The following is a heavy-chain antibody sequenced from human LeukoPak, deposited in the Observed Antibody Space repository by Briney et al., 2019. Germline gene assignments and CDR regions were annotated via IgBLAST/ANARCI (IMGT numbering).Heavy chain of an antibody. CDR2: IYSGGST. CDR3: ARATVEMATITFDY. J-gene: IGHJ4*02. V-gene: IGHV3-53*01. D-gene: IGHD5-24*01. Sequence: GGSLRLSCAASGFTVSSNYMSWVRQAPGKGLEWVSVIYSGGSTYYADSVKGRFTISGDNSKNTLYLQMNSLRAEDTAVYYCARATVEMATITFDYWGQGTLVTVSS. CDR1: GFTVSSNY.